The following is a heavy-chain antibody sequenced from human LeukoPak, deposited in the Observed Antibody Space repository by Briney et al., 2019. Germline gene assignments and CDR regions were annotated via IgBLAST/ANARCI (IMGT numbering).Heavy chain of an antibody. J-gene: IGHJ4*02. V-gene: IGHV3-30-3*01. CDR3: ARDRVGATDYFDY. Sequence: PGRSLRLSCAASGFTFSSYAMHWVRQAPGKGLEWVAVMSNDGSNKYYADSVKGRFTISRDNSKNTLYMQMNSLRAQDTAVYYCARDRVGATDYFDYWGKETLVTLSS. CDR1: GFTFSSYA. D-gene: IGHD1-26*01. CDR2: MSNDGSNK.